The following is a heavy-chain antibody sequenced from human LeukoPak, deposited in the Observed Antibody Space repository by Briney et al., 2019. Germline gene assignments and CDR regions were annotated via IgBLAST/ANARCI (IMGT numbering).Heavy chain of an antibody. CDR1: GDSISPHY. V-gene: IGHV4-59*11. J-gene: IGHJ3*02. Sequence: SETLSLTCTVSGDSISPHYWIWVRQPPGKGLEGLGYIYYNGATDYNPSVKSRVTFSVDTSKNQFSLTLRFVTAADTAVYYCARYLVFGSSGFDDALHIWGQGTVVTVSP. CDR2: IYYNGAT. CDR3: ARYLVFGSSGFDDALHI. D-gene: IGHD3-22*01.